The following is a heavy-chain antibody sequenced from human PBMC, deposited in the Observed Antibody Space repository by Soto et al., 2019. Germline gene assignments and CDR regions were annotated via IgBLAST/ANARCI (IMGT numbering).Heavy chain of an antibody. J-gene: IGHJ4*02. CDR1: GYTFTSYG. Sequence: QVQLVQSGAEVKKPGASVKVSCKASGYTFTSYGITWVRQAPGQGLEWVGWISAYNGDTNYAQQVQDRVTMTTDTSTSTAYLELRSLTPDDTAVYYCARGASSLPGFYWGQGTLVTVSS. CDR2: ISAYNGDT. V-gene: IGHV1-18*01. CDR3: ARGASSLPGFY. D-gene: IGHD6-13*01.